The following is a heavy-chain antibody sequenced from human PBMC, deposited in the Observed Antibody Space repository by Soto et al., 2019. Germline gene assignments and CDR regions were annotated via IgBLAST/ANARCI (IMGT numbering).Heavy chain of an antibody. CDR3: ATLPRTIERTPAAIWSFDS. J-gene: IGHJ4*02. CDR2: LDAEDGET. D-gene: IGHD2-2*01. Sequence: ASVKVSCKVSGYNLSDLSIHWVRQAPGKGLEWMGGLDAEDGETIYAQKLQGRGTMTEDTSTDTAYMELSSLTSEDTAMYYCATLPRTIERTPAAIWSFDSWGQGTLVTVSS. V-gene: IGHV1-24*01. CDR1: GYNLSDLS.